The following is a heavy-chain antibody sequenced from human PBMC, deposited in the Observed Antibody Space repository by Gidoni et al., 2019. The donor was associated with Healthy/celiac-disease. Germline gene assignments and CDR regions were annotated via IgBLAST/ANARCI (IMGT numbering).Heavy chain of an antibody. CDR1: GGSFSGYY. D-gene: IGHD5-12*01. CDR2: INHSGRT. V-gene: IGHV4-34*01. J-gene: IGHJ4*02. CDR3: ARGSVATQSDYFDY. Sequence: QVQLQQSGAGLLKPSETLSLTCALYGGSFSGYYWSWIRQPPGKGLEWIGEINHSGRTNYNPSLKSRVTISVDTSKNQFSLKLSSVTAADTAVYYCARGSVATQSDYFDYWGQGTLVTVSS.